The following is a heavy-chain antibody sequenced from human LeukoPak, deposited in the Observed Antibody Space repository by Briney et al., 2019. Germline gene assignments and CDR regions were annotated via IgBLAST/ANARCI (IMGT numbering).Heavy chain of an antibody. CDR1: GFTFRTYW. CDR3: ARWKMELERNAFDF. Sequence: GGSLRLSCAASGFTFRTYWMSWIRQAPGNEPECVADINQDGSEEYYLQSVQGRFTVSRDNAQNAVFLQMTYLRADDTAVYYCARWKMELERNAFDFWGQGTVVTVSS. D-gene: IGHD1-26*01. J-gene: IGHJ3*01. V-gene: IGHV3-7*01. CDR2: INQDGSEE.